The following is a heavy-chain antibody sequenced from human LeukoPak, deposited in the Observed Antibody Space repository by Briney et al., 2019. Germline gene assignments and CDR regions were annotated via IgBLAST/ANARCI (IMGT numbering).Heavy chain of an antibody. CDR3: ARSQFGGSGYSGSYFDY. Sequence: SETLSLTCTVSGGSISSSSYYWGWSRQPPGKGLEWIGSIYYSGSTYYNPSLKSRVTISVDTSKNQFSLKLSSVTAADTAVYYCARSQFGGSGYSGSYFDYWGQGTLVTVSS. CDR2: IYYSGST. CDR1: GGSISSSSYY. D-gene: IGHD1-26*01. J-gene: IGHJ4*02. V-gene: IGHV4-39*01.